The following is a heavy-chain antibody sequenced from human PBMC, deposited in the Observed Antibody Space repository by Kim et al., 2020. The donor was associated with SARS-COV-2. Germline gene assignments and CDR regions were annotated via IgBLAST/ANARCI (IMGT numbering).Heavy chain of an antibody. J-gene: IGHJ6*02. V-gene: IGHV4-34*01. CDR3: ATYSSYMDV. D-gene: IGHD2-21*01. Sequence: GSTNYNPSLKRRVTISVDTSKNQFSLKLSSVTAADTAVYYCATYSSYMDVWGQGTTVTVSS. CDR2: GST.